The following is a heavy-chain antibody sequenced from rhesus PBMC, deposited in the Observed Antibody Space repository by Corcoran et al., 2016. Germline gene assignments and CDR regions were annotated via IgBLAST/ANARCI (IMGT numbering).Heavy chain of an antibody. CDR3: ARDLGGVID. D-gene: IGHD3-34*01. CDR2: IYGSSTST. V-gene: IGHV4S10*01. CDR1: GGSISDSSW. Sequence: QVQLQESGPGVVTPSETLSLTCAVAGGSISDSSWWCWIRQPPGKGLEWIGYIYGSSTSTNYNPSLKSRVTISKDTSKNQFSLKLSSVTAADTAVYYCARDLGGVIDWGQGVLVTVSS. J-gene: IGHJ4*01.